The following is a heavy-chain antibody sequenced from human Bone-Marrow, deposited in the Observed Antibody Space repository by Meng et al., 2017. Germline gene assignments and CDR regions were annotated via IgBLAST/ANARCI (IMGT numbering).Heavy chain of an antibody. D-gene: IGHD6-19*01. CDR3: ASWIYSCGWQ. Sequence: QVPLPESGPGRAKPSGPLSVPGVVFGTSISSIVWWSWVRHPPGKGLAWIGDIYHGGDTNYNPSLKSRVTIAIDRSKNQFSLKLSSVTAADTAVYYCASWIYSCGWQWGQGTLVTVSS. CDR2: IYHGGDT. J-gene: IGHJ4*02. V-gene: IGHV4/OR15-8*02. CDR1: GTSISSIVW.